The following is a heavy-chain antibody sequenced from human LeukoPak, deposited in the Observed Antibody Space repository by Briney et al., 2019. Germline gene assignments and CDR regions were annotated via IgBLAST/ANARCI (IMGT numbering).Heavy chain of an antibody. D-gene: IGHD4-17*01. CDR1: GFTFNSYA. J-gene: IGHJ4*02. V-gene: IGHV3-23*01. Sequence: TGGSLRLSCAASGFTFNSYAMSWVRQAPEKGLEWVATISGSGGGTYYADSVQGRFTISRDNSKNTLYLQMNSLRADDTAVYYCAKCLGPYGDCYFDYWGQGTLVTVSS. CDR3: AKCLGPYGDCYFDY. CDR2: ISGSGGGT.